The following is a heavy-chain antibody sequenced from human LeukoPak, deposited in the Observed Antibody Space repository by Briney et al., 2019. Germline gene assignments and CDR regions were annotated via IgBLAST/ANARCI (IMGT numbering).Heavy chain of an antibody. CDR2: IIPILGIA. CDR3: ARDLLDGTPSLDY. Sequence: ASVKVSCKASGGTFSSYTISWVRQAPGQGLEWMGRIIPILGIANDAQKFQGRVTITADKSTSTAYMELSSLRSEDTAVYYCARDLLDGTPSLDYWGQGTLVTVSS. V-gene: IGHV1-69*04. J-gene: IGHJ4*02. CDR1: GGTFSSYT. D-gene: IGHD1-1*01.